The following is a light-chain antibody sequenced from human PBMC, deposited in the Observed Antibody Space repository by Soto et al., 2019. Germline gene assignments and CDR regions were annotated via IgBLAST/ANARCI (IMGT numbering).Light chain of an antibody. CDR2: GAS. J-gene: IGKJ5*01. CDR1: QSVTNSY. Sequence: EIVLTRSPGTLSLSAGERATLSCRASQSVTNSYLAWYQQKPGQAPRLLMYGASRRATGIPDRFSGSGSGTDFTLTISRLEPEDFAVYYCQQYGSSPATFGQGTRLEIK. V-gene: IGKV3-20*01. CDR3: QQYGSSPAT.